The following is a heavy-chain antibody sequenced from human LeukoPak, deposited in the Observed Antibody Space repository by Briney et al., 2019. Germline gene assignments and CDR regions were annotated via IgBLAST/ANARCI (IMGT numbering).Heavy chain of an antibody. CDR2: LSPGTGGT. D-gene: IGHD4-17*01. V-gene: IGHV1-2*02. J-gene: IGHJ4*02. Sequence: EASVKVSCKSSGYTFTDYYVHWVRQAPGQGLEWMGWLSPGTGGTNYAQKFQARVTMTRDTSISTAYLELSRLASDDTALYYCARNYGRTSRYFDYWGQGTLVTVSS. CDR3: ARNYGRTSRYFDY. CDR1: GYTFTDYY.